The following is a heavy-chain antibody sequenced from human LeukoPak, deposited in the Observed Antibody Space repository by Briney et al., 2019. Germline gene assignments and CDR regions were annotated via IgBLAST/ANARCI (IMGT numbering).Heavy chain of an antibody. CDR2: ISSSSNYI. V-gene: IGHV3-21*01. Sequence: GGSLRLSCAASGFTFSSYSMNWVRQAPGKGLEWVSSISSSSNYIYYADSVKGRFTISRDNAKNSQYLQMNSLRAEDTAVYYCARDPWTNSDYDGFDYWGQGTLVTVSS. J-gene: IGHJ4*02. D-gene: IGHD5-12*01. CDR3: ARDPWTNSDYDGFDY. CDR1: GFTFSSYS.